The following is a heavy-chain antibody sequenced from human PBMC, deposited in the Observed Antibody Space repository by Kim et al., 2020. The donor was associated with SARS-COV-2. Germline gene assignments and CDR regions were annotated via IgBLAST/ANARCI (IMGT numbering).Heavy chain of an antibody. J-gene: IGHJ4*02. D-gene: IGHD3-10*01. CDR1: GYTFNSYT. CDR3: ARGYGSGSYCYFDY. Sequence: ASVKVSCTASGYTFNSYTLYWLRQAPGQRLEWVGWIHAGNGYTKYSQKFQDRVTITRDTSASTVHMELNSLTSEDTAVYYCARGYGSGSYCYFDYWGQGTLVTVSS. V-gene: IGHV1-3*01. CDR2: IHAGNGYT.